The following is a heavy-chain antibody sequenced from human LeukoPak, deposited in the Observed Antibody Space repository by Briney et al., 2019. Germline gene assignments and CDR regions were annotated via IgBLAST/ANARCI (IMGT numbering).Heavy chain of an antibody. CDR3: ARLSGWTIDY. J-gene: IGHJ4*02. CDR1: GFTFSNYG. CDR2: IWYDGSDK. V-gene: IGHV3-33*01. D-gene: IGHD6-19*01. Sequence: GGSLRLSCAAPGFTFSNYGLHWVRQAPGKGLEWVAIIWYDGSDKYYADSVKGRFTISRDNSKNTLYLQMNSLRAEDTAVYYCARLSGWTIDYWGQGTLVTVSS.